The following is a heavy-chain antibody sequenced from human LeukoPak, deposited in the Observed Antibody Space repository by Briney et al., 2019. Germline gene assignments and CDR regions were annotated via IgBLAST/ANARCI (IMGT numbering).Heavy chain of an antibody. D-gene: IGHD5-18*01. J-gene: IGHJ4*02. V-gene: IGHV3-74*01. CDR3: ARLRAAMVTGGYYFDY. CDR2: INSDGSST. CDR1: GFTFSSYW. Sequence: GGSLRLSCAASGFTFSSYWMHWVRQAPGKGLVWVSRINSDGSSTSYADSVKGRFTISRDNAKNTLYLQMNSLRAEDTAVYYCARLRAAMVTGGYYFDYWGQGTLVTVSS.